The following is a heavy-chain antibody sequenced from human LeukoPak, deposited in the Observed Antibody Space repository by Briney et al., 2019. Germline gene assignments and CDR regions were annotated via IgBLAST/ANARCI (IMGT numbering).Heavy chain of an antibody. D-gene: IGHD6-13*01. Sequence: GGSLRLSCAASGFTVSSNYMSWVRQAPGKRLEWVSVIYSGGSTYYADSVKGRFTISRHNSKNTLYLQMNSLRAEDTAVYYCARAAAGTRAFDIRGQGTMVTVSS. CDR3: ARAAAGTRAFDI. CDR2: IYSGGST. V-gene: IGHV3-53*04. CDR1: GFTVSSNY. J-gene: IGHJ3*02.